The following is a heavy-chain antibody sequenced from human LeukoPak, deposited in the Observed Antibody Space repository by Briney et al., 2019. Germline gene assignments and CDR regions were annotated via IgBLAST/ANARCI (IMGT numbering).Heavy chain of an antibody. Sequence: ASVKDSCKASGYTFNTYGISWVRQAPGQRPEWMGWINTDNSNTKYAQKFQGRVTMTTDTSTSTAYMELSSLRSDDTAVYYCARKGCTGDCYRFDPWGQGTLVTVSS. CDR3: ARKGCTGDCYRFDP. V-gene: IGHV1-18*01. CDR1: GYTFNTYG. J-gene: IGHJ5*02. D-gene: IGHD2-21*02. CDR2: INTDNSNT.